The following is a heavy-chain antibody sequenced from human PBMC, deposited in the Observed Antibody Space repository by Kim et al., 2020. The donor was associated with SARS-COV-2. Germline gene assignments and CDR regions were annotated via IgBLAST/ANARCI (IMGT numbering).Heavy chain of an antibody. V-gene: IGHV1-69*04. CDR2: IIPILGIA. Sequence: SVKVSCKASGGTFSSYAISWVRQAPGQGLEWMGRIIPILGIANHAQKFQGRVTITADKSTSTAYMELSSLRSEDTAVYYCARSGYYDSSGYYSYYFDYWGQGTLVTVSS. J-gene: IGHJ4*02. D-gene: IGHD3-22*01. CDR1: GGTFSSYA. CDR3: ARSGYYDSSGYYSYYFDY.